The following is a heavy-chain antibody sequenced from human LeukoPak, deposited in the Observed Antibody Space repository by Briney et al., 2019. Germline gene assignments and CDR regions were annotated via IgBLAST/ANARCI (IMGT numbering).Heavy chain of an antibody. CDR1: GFTFSSYG. D-gene: IGHD3-22*01. CDR2: ISGSGGSA. V-gene: IGHV3-23*01. CDR3: AKDRHYDSSGYYYPMNAFDI. Sequence: GGSLRLSCAASGFTFSSYGMSWVRQAPGKGLEWVSAISGSGGSAYYADSVKGRFTISRDNSKNTLYLQMNSLRAEDTAVYYCAKDRHYDSSGYYYPMNAFDIWGQGTMVTVSS. J-gene: IGHJ3*02.